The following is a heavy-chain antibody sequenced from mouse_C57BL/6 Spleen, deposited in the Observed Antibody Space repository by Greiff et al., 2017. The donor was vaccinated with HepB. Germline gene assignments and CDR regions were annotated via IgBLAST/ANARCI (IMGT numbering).Heavy chain of an antibody. Sequence: QVQLQQSGAELVRPGTSVKVSCKASGYAFTNYLIEWVKQRPGQGLEWIGVINPGSGGTNYNEKFKGKATLTADKSSSTAYMQLSSLTSEDSAVYLCARYDYDGDYYAMDYWGQGTSVTVSS. CDR3: ARYDYDGDYYAMDY. D-gene: IGHD2-4*01. J-gene: IGHJ4*01. CDR2: INPGSGGT. CDR1: GYAFTNYL. V-gene: IGHV1-54*01.